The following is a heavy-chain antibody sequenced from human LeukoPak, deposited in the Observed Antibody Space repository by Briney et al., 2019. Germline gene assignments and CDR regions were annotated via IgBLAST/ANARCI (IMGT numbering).Heavy chain of an antibody. D-gene: IGHD3-10*01. CDR2: IYYSGST. CDR1: GGSISSGSYY. CDR3: ARRSGSYYNGFDY. V-gene: IGHV4-61*01. Sequence: SETLSLTCTVSGGSISSGSYYWSWIRQPPGKGLEWIGYIYYSGSTNYNPSLKSRVTISVDTSKNQFSLKLSSMTAADTAVYYCARRSGSYYNGFDYWGQGTLVTVSS. J-gene: IGHJ4*02.